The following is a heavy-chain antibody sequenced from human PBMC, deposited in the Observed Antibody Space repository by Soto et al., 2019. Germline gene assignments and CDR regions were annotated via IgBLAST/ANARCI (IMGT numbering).Heavy chain of an antibody. CDR2: IYWNDDK. CDR3: ARLLSAALFSYDL. D-gene: IGHD1-26*01. V-gene: IGHV2-5*01. J-gene: IGHJ5*02. CDR1: GFSHSTSGVA. Sequence: SGPTLVNPTQTLTLTCTLSGFSHSTSGVAVGWIRPPPGQALEWLGHIYWNDDKYYSTSLKSRLSLSKDTSKNQVVLTMTNVDPLDTGTYYCARLLSAALFSYDLWGQGTLVTVSS.